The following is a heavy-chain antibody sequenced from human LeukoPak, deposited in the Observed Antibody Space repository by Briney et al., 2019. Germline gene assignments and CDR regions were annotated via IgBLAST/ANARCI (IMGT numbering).Heavy chain of an antibody. CDR3: AKDGDDIVVAVAATHYYYMDV. D-gene: IGHD2-15*01. CDR2: IRYDGTNK. V-gene: IGHV3-30*02. J-gene: IGHJ6*03. CDR1: GFTFSSYG. Sequence: GGSLRLSCAASGFTFSSYGMHWVRQAPGKGLEWVAFIRYDGTNKYYGDSVKGRFTISRDNSKNTLYLQMNSLRVEDTAVYYCAKDGDDIVVAVAATHYYYMDVWGKGTTVTVSS.